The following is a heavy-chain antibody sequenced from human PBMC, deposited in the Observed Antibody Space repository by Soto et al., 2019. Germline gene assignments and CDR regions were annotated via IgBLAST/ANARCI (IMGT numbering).Heavy chain of an antibody. CDR1: GFAFGRYA. V-gene: IGHV3-23*01. Sequence: EVQLLESGGGLVKPGGSLRLSCAASGFAFGRYALSWVRQAPGKGLEWVSAMGGSVDSKSYAVSVKGRFTISRDDPKNTLFLEMNSLRPEDTAIYFCARDQSSGWYDNWGQGTLVTVSS. D-gene: IGHD6-19*01. J-gene: IGHJ5*02. CDR3: ARDQSSGWYDN. CDR2: MGGSVDSK.